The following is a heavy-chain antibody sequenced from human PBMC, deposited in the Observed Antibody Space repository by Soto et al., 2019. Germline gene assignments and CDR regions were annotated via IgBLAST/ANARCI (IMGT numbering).Heavy chain of an antibody. Sequence: PGGSLRLSCAASGFTFSSYEMNWVRQAPGKGLECVSYISSSGSTIYYADSVKGRFTISRDNAKNSLYLQMNSLRAEDTAVYYCARVSGAVDYWGQGTLVTVSS. J-gene: IGHJ4*02. CDR2: ISSSGSTI. D-gene: IGHD1-26*01. CDR3: ARVSGAVDY. CDR1: GFTFSSYE. V-gene: IGHV3-48*03.